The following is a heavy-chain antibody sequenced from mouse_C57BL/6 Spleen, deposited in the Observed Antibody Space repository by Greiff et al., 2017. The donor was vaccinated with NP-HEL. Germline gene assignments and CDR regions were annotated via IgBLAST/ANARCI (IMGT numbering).Heavy chain of an antibody. J-gene: IGHJ2*01. CDR1: GYAFTNYL. D-gene: IGHD1-1*01. Sequence: VQLQQSGAELVRPGTSVKVSCKASGYAFTNYLIEWVKQRPGQGLEWIGVINPGSGGTNYNEKFKGKATLTADKSSSTAYMQLSSLKSEDSAVYFCAITTVVAGNFDYWGQGTTLTVSS. CDR3: AITTVVAGNFDY. CDR2: INPGSGGT. V-gene: IGHV1-54*01.